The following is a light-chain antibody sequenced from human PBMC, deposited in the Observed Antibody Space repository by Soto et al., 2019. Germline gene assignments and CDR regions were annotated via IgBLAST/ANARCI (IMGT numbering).Light chain of an antibody. CDR3: QQNYNNRFT. CDR2: VAS. CDR1: QSISRY. J-gene: IGKJ3*01. V-gene: IGKV1-39*01. Sequence: DIQMTQSPSSLSASVGDRVTITCRSSQSISRYLNWFQQKPGKPPQLLIYVASSLQSGVPSRFSGGGSGTNFTLTISSLQPEDFATYYCQQNYNNRFTFGPGTTVDF.